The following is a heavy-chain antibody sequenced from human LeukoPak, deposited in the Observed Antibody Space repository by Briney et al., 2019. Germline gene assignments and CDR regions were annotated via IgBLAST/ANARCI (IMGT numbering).Heavy chain of an antibody. V-gene: IGHV3-74*03. J-gene: IGHJ3*02. CDR2: VDNDGSGT. Sequence: PGGSLRLSCAASGFTFSNYWMYWVRQAPGKGLVYVSRVDNDGSGTTYADSVKGRFPISRDNAKNTLYLQMNSLRGEDTAVYYCARGGGGHAFDIWGPGTMVTVSS. CDR3: ARGGGGHAFDI. CDR1: GFTFSNYW. D-gene: IGHD3-16*01.